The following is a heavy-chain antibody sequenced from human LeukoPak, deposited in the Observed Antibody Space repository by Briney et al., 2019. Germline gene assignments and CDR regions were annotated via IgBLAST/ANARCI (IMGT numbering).Heavy chain of an antibody. D-gene: IGHD4-17*01. J-gene: IGHJ4*02. CDR3: ANEIRPNDY. CDR2: ISISGGTT. Sequence: GGSLRLSCTASGFAFSNHAMSWVRQAPGKGLEWVSSISISGGTTYYADSVKGRFTISRENSKSTLYLQMNSLRADDTAVYYCANEIRPNDYWGQGTLVTVSS. V-gene: IGHV3-23*01. CDR1: GFAFSNHA.